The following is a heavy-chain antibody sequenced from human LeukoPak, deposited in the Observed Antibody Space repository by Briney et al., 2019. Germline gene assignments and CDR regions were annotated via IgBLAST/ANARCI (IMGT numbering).Heavy chain of an antibody. CDR2: IIPIFGTA. V-gene: IGHV1-69*05. CDR3: ARGQKYSSSSAAPNWFDP. CDR1: GGTFSSYA. D-gene: IGHD6-6*01. J-gene: IGHJ5*02. Sequence: SVKVYCKACGGTFSSYASSWVGQAPGQGLDWIGGIIPIFGTANYAQKFQARVTITTDESTSTAYMEMSSLRSEDTDVYYCARGQKYSSSSAAPNWFDPWGQGTLVTVSS.